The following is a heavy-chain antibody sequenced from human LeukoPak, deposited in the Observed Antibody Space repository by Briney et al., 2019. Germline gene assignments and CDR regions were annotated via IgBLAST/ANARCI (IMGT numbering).Heavy chain of an antibody. Sequence: PGGSLRLSCAASRFTFSDHYMDWVRQAPGKGLEWVGRIRNKANSYTTEYAASVKGRFTISRDDSKNSLYLQMNSLKTEDTAVYYCVRAGPRTTPYYFDYWGQGTLVTVSS. D-gene: IGHD1-7*01. J-gene: IGHJ4*02. CDR1: RFTFSDHY. CDR2: IRNKANSYTT. V-gene: IGHV3-72*01. CDR3: VRAGPRTTPYYFDY.